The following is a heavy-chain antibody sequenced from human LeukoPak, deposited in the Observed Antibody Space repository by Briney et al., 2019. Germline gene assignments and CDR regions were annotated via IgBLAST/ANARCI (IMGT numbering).Heavy chain of an antibody. D-gene: IGHD6-13*01. J-gene: IGHJ4*02. CDR1: GFTFRSYS. Sequence: PGRSLRLSCAASGFTFRSYSMHWVRQAPGKGLEWASSIGGSGSSTYYADSVKGRFTISRDNSKNTLYLQMNSLRAEDTAKYYCARDLPCSNSWGQGTLVTVSS. V-gene: IGHV3-23*01. CDR2: IGGSGSST. CDR3: ARDLPCSNS.